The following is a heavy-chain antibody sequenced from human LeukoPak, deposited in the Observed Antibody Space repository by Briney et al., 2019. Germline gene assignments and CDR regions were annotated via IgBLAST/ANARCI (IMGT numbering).Heavy chain of an antibody. V-gene: IGHV3-21*01. CDR3: AREGKKGPPDFDY. Sequence: PGGSLRLSCAASGFTFSSYSMNWVRQAPGKGMEWVSSISSSSSYIYYADSVKGRFTISRDNAKNSLYLQMNSLRAEDTAVYYCAREGKKGPPDFDYWGQGTLVTVSS. CDR2: ISSSSSYI. J-gene: IGHJ4*02. CDR1: GFTFSSYS.